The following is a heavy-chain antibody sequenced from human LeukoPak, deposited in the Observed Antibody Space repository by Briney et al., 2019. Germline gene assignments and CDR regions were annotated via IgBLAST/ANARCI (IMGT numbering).Heavy chain of an antibody. Sequence: GGSLRLSCAPSEFTFIRHGMHWVRQAPGKGLEWVSAISGRGGSTYYADSVKGRFTISRDNSKNTLYLQMNSLRAEDTAVYYCAKDYYDSRRELDYWGQGTLVTVSS. CDR2: ISGRGGST. CDR3: AKDYYDSRRELDY. CDR1: EFTFIRHG. V-gene: IGHV3-23*01. D-gene: IGHD3-22*01. J-gene: IGHJ4*02.